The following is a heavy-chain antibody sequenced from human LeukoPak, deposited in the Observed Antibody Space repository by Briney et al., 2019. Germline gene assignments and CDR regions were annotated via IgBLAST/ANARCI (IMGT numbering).Heavy chain of an antibody. V-gene: IGHV4-39*01. Sequence: SETLSLTCTVSGGSISSSSYYWGWIRQPPGKGLEWIGSIYYSGSTYYNPSLKSRVTISADTSKNQFSLRLSSVTAADTAVYYCASSGSYPPPGDDAFDIWGQGTMVTVSS. CDR3: ASSGSYPPPGDDAFDI. CDR1: GGSISSSSYY. J-gene: IGHJ3*02. CDR2: IYYSGST. D-gene: IGHD1-26*01.